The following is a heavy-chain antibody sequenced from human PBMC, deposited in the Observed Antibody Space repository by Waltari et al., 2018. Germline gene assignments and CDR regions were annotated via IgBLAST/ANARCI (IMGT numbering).Heavy chain of an antibody. CDR2: SIPIFGTA. CDR1: GGTFSSYA. Sequence: QVQLVQSGAEVKKPGSSVKVSCKASGGTFSSYAISWVRQAPGQGLEWMGGSIPIFGTANYAQKFQGRVTITADESTSTAYMERSSLRSEDTAVYYCARQSYGDYGAYYYYYGMDVWGQGTTVTVSS. V-gene: IGHV1-69*12. CDR3: ARQSYGDYGAYYYYYGMDV. J-gene: IGHJ6*02. D-gene: IGHD4-17*01.